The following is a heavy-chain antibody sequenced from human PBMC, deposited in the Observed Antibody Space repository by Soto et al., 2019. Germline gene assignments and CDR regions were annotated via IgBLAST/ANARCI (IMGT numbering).Heavy chain of an antibody. J-gene: IGHJ5*01. CDR3: ARDRTTVVTDS. V-gene: IGHV4-61*01. CDR1: GGSVSSGSYY. Sequence: PSETLSLTCTVSGGSVSSGSYYWIWIRQPPGKGLEWIGYIYYSGSTNYNPSLKSRVTISVDTSKNQFSLKLSSVTAADTAVYYCARDRTTVVTDSWGQGTMVTVSS. D-gene: IGHD4-17*01. CDR2: IYYSGST.